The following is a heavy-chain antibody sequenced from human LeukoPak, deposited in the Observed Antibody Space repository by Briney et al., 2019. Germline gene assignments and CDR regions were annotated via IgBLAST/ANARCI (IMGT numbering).Heavy chain of an antibody. V-gene: IGHV5-51*01. D-gene: IGHD3-22*01. J-gene: IGHJ5*01. Sequence: GESLNISCKGSGYSFTNYWIGWVRQMPGKGLEWMGIIYPGYSNTKYSPSFQGQVTISADKSISTAYLQWSSLKASDTAMYYCARRDSSGYYDSWGQGTLITVSS. CDR2: IYPGYSNT. CDR1: GYSFTNYW. CDR3: ARRDSSGYYDS.